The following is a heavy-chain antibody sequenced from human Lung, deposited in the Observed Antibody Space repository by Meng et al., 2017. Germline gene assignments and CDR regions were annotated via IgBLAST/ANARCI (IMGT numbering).Heavy chain of an antibody. D-gene: IGHD6-25*01. CDR1: GYNFPDYY. J-gene: IGHJ4*02. CDR3: ARDEDISAAGKLFGDY. CDR2: INPKSGDT. Sequence: ASVKVSCKPSGYNFPDYYIHWVRRVPGQGLEWMGRINPKSGDTHYAQKFQARVTMTGDTSISTAYMELCGLRSDDTAMYYCARDEDISAAGKLFGDYWGQGTLVTVSS. V-gene: IGHV1-2*06.